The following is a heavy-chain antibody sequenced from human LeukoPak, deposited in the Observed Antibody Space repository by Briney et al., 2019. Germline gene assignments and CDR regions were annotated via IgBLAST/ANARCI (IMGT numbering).Heavy chain of an antibody. CDR2: ISGSGGT. CDR3: ATNAGQWLVPFDH. V-gene: IGHV3-23*01. D-gene: IGHD6-19*01. J-gene: IGHJ4*02. CDR1: GFTFSIYA. Sequence: GGSLRLSCSASGFTFSIYAMHWVRQAPGKGLEWVSVISGSGGTYYADSVKGRFTISRDNSKNTLYLQMNNLRAEDTAVYHCATNAGQWLVPFDHWGQGTLVTVSS.